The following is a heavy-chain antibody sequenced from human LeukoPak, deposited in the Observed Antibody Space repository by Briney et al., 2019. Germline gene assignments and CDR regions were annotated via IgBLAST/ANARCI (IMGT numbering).Heavy chain of an antibody. J-gene: IGHJ4*02. Sequence: GGSLRLSCAASGFAFSSYGMTWVRQVPGKGLEWVSGISESGGGTFYADSVKGRFTISRDNSKNTLFLQMNSLRSEDTAVYYCAKVGIGWVAFENWGQGTQVTVSS. D-gene: IGHD1-1*01. CDR2: ISESGGGT. CDR1: GFAFSSYG. CDR3: AKVGIGWVAFEN. V-gene: IGHV3-23*01.